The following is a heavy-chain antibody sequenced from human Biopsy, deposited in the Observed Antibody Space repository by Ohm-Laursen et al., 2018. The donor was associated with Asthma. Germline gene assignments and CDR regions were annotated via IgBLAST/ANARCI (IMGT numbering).Heavy chain of an antibody. CDR1: GGTFNSDA. V-gene: IGHV1-69*01. CDR2: IIPIFGTP. J-gene: IGHJ4*02. CDR3: ARSYCGGDCFSPFDY. Sequence: GSSVKVSCKASGGTFNSDAISWVRQAPGQGLEWMGGIIPIFGTPSYAQNFQSRLTITADDSTSTVYMELSSLRSEDTAMYYCARSYCGGDCFSPFDYWGQGTLVTASS. D-gene: IGHD2-21*01.